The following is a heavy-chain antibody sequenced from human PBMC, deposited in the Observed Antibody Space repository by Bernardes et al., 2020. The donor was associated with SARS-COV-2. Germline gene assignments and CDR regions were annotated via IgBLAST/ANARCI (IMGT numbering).Heavy chain of an antibody. CDR3: VKSLGDFIISDAFDI. Sequence: GGSLRLSCAASGFSFEDFSMHWVRQRPGKGLEWVSGIPWNSNNIGYAASVKGRFTISRDNAENSLYLQMNGLTTDDTALYYCVKSLGDFIISDAFDIWGQGTMVTVS. J-gene: IGHJ3*02. CDR2: IPWNSNNI. V-gene: IGHV3-9*01. D-gene: IGHD2-21*02. CDR1: GFSFEDFS.